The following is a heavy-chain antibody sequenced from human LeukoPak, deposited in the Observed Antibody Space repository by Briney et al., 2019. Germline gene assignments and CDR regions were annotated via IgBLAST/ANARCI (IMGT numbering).Heavy chain of an antibody. CDR2: ISGSGDNT. D-gene: IGHD5-24*01. J-gene: IGHJ4*02. CDR3: ATLWLQSRRRYFDY. CDR1: GFTFSSYA. V-gene: IGHV3-23*01. Sequence: GGSLRRSCAASGFTFSSYAMSWVRQAPGKGLEWVSGISGSGDNTYYADSVKGRFTISRDNSKNTLYVQVNSLRSEDTAVYYCATLWLQSRRRYFDYWGQGTLVTVSS.